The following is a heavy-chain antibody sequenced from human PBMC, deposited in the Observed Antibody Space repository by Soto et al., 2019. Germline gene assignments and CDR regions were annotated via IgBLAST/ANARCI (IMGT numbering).Heavy chain of an antibody. V-gene: IGHV1-18*01. CDR2: ISAYNGNT. CDR3: ARDRATIFGVVITSYYYYGMDV. D-gene: IGHD3-3*01. Sequence: ASVKVSCKASGYTFTSYGISWVRQAPGQGREWMGWISAYNGNTNYAQKLQGRVTMTTDTSTSTAYMELRSLRSDDTAVYYCARDRATIFGVVITSYYYYGMDVWGQGTTVTVSS. J-gene: IGHJ6*02. CDR1: GYTFTSYG.